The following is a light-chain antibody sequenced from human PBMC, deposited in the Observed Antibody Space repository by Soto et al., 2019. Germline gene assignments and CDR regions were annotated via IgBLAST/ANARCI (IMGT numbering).Light chain of an antibody. V-gene: IGKV3-20*01. CDR3: HQYGSSPQT. J-gene: IGKJ1*01. CDR1: QSVSSSY. CDR2: ATL. Sequence: EIVLTQSPGTLSLSPGERATLSCRASQSVSSSYLAWYQHKPGQAPRLLIYATLSRATGIPDRFSGSGSGTDFTLTISRLGPEDFAVYYCHQYGSSPQTFGQGTKVDVK.